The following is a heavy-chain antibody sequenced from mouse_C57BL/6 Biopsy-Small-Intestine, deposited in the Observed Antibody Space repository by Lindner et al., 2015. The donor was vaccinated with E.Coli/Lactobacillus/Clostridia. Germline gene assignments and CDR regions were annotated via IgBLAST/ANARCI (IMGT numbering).Heavy chain of an antibody. CDR2: IYPGDGDT. D-gene: IGHD4-1*02. J-gene: IGHJ2*01. CDR3: ASTGDFDY. V-gene: IGHV1-82*01. CDR1: GYALSTSW. Sequence: VQLQESGPELVKPGASVKISCKASGYALSTSWMNWMKQRPGKGLEWIGRIYPGDGDTNYNGKFKDKATLTADKSSSTAYMQLSSLTSEDSAVYYCASTGDFDYWGQGTTLTVSS.